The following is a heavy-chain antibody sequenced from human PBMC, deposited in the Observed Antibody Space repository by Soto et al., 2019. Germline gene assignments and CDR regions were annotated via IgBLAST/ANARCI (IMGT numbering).Heavy chain of an antibody. CDR3: AREVQVYTPAFVY. J-gene: IGHJ4*02. V-gene: IGHV1-69*19. Sequence: QVQLVQSGAEMKKPGSSVKVSCQSSGGTFNTYAMNWVRQAPGQGPEWMGDISPMFGAANYAPKFQGRVTITADESTGTSYMQLSSFTSEDTALYFCAREVQVYTPAFVYWGQGTLVTVSS. CDR1: GGTFNTYA. CDR2: ISPMFGAA.